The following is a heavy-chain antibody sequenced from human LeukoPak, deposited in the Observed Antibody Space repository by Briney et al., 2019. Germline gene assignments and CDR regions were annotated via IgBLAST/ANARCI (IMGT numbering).Heavy chain of an antibody. V-gene: IGHV4-39*07. J-gene: IGHJ4*02. CDR1: GGPIRSSSYY. CDR2: IPYSGNA. Sequence: SETLSLTCTVSGGPIRSSSYYWAWIRHPQGQGLEWIGTIPYSGNAYYSPSLKSRVTISVDTSKNQFSLKVSSVTAADTAVYYCARALSRDGPVAPGYWGQGTLVTVSS. CDR3: ARALSRDGPVAPGY. D-gene: IGHD6-19*01.